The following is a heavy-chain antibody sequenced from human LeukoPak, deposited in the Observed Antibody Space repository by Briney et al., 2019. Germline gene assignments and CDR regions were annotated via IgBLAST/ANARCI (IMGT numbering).Heavy chain of an antibody. CDR2: IRYDVSNK. V-gene: IGHV3-30*02. CDR1: GFALSSYG. Sequence: GGSLRPSCAASGFALSSYGMHWVRQAPGKGLEWVAFIRYDVSNKYYADSVKGRLPISRDSSKNTLYLQMNSLRTEDTAVYYCAKDTVKVTAIRRVPHYMDVWGKGTTVTISS. J-gene: IGHJ6*03. D-gene: IGHD2-21*02. CDR3: AKDTVKVTAIRRVPHYMDV.